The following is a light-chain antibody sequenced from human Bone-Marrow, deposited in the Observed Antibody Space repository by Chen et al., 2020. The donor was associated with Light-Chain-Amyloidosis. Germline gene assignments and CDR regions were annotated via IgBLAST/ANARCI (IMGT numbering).Light chain of an antibody. J-gene: IGLJ3*02. Sequence: SYVLTQPSSVSVAPGQKATIACGGTNIGSTMVHWYQQTPGQAPLLVVYDDSDRPSVIPERLSGSDSGNKATLTIRRVEAGDEADYYCQVWDRSSDRPVFGGGTKLTVL. CDR1: NIGSTM. CDR2: DDS. CDR3: QVWDRSSDRPV. V-gene: IGLV3-21*02.